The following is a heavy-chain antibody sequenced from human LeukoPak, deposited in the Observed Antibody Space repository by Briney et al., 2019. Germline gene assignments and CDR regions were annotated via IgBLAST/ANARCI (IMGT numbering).Heavy chain of an antibody. CDR2: IYYSGST. D-gene: IGHD6-13*01. J-gene: IGHJ5*02. CDR3: ARGYSSSWYWFDP. CDR1: GGSLSSYH. Sequence: SETLSLTCSVSGGSLSSYHWSWIRQPPGEGLEWVGYIYYSGSTNYNPSLKSRVTISLDTSKNHFSLKLSSVTAADTAVYYCARGYSSSWYWFDPWGQGTLVTVSS. V-gene: IGHV4-59*01.